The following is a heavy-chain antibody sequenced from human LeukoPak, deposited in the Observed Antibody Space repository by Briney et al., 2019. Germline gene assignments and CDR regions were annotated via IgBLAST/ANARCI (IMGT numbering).Heavy chain of an antibody. CDR3: TKDLTRGSHVFYYLDV. CDR2: ISGNGETS. Sequence: GGSLRLSCAASGFTFSSYEMNWVRQAPGQGLEWVSLISGNGETSFYADSVRGRFTSSRDNVKNTLFLEMNSLTAEDTAVYYCTKDLTRGSHVFYYLDVWGEGTTVTVSS. V-gene: IGHV3-23*01. J-gene: IGHJ6*03. D-gene: IGHD5/OR15-5a*01. CDR1: GFTFSSYE.